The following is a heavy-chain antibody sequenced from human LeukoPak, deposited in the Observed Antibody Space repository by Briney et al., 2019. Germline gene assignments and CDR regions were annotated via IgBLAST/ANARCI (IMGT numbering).Heavy chain of an antibody. J-gene: IGHJ4*02. CDR1: GFTFSSYA. CDR3: AKVLALYGDYDY. V-gene: IGHV3-23*01. D-gene: IGHD4-17*01. Sequence: GGSLRLSCAASGFTFSSYAMSWVRQAPGKGLEWVSAISNSGGSTYYADSVKGRFTVSRDNSKNTLYLQMNSLRAEDTAVYYCAKVLALYGDYDYWGQGTLVTVSS. CDR2: ISNSGGST.